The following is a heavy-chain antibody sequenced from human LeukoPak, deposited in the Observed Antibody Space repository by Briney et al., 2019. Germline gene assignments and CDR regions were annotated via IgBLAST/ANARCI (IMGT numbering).Heavy chain of an antibody. CDR2: ISAYNGNT. CDR3: AREGYGLRYFDWPSDY. Sequence: ASVKVSCKASGYTFTGYYMHWVRQAPGQGLEWMGWISAYNGNTNYAQKLQGRVTMTTDTSTSTAYMELRSLRSDDTAVYYCAREGYGLRYFDWPSDYWGQGTLVTVSS. V-gene: IGHV1-18*04. D-gene: IGHD3-9*01. CDR1: GYTFTGYY. J-gene: IGHJ4*02.